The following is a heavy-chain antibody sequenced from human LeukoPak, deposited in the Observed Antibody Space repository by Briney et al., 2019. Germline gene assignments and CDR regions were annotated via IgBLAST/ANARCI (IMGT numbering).Heavy chain of an antibody. Sequence: SVKVSCKASGGTLRHCAISWLRQAPGQGLEWMGGLIPLFGRAEYAQKFQGRVTITADEPTNTAYMELNFLRSEDTAVYYCASPKENSDYYFDSWGQGTLVAVSA. CDR3: ASPKENSDYYFDS. D-gene: IGHD4-11*01. V-gene: IGHV1-69*01. J-gene: IGHJ4*02. CDR1: GGTLRHCA. CDR2: LIPLFGRA.